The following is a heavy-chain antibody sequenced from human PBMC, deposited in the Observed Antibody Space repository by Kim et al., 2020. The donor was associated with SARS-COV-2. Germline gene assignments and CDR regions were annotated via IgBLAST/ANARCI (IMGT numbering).Heavy chain of an antibody. J-gene: IGHJ5*01. D-gene: IGHD2-2*01. CDR2: IYYTGST. Sequence: SETLSLTCTVSGGSITNNHYYWGWIRQPPGKGLEWIGSIYYTGSTYYNPSLRSRVTISIDTSKNQFALNLNSVTAADTALYYCASLTSGWFASWGQGALVTVSS. V-gene: IGHV4-39*01. CDR3: ASLTSGWFAS. CDR1: GGSITNNHYY.